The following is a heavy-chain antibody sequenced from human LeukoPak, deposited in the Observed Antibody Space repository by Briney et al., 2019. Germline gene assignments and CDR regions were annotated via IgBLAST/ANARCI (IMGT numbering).Heavy chain of an antibody. CDR2: ISGSGGST. CDR3: AKTYYSGYNLIYYYYMDV. V-gene: IGHV3-23*01. J-gene: IGHJ6*03. CDR1: GFTFSSYG. Sequence: PGGTLRLSCAASGFTFSSYGMSWVRQAPGKGLERVSAISGSGGSTYYADSVKGRFTISRDNSKNTLYLQMNSLRAEDTAVYYCAKTYYSGYNLIYYYYMDVWGKGTTVTISS. D-gene: IGHD5-12*01.